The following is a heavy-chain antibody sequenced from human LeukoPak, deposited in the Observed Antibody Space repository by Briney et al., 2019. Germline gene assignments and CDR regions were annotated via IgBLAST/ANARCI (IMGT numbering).Heavy chain of an antibody. Sequence: SETLSLTCTVSGGSISSYYWSWIRQPSGKGLEWIGHIYGSGSTNYNPSLKSRVTLSVDTSKNQFSLKLSSVTAADTAVYYCAREGTSGTHLNWFDPWGQGTLVTVSS. CDR1: GGSISSYY. V-gene: IGHV4-59*01. D-gene: IGHD1-1*01. CDR3: AREGTSGTHLNWFDP. J-gene: IGHJ5*02. CDR2: IYGSGST.